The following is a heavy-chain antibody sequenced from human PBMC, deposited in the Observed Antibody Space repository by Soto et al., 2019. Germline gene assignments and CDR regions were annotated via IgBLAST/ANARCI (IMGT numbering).Heavy chain of an antibody. J-gene: IGHJ5*02. D-gene: IGHD2-2*01. CDR2: IYYSGST. V-gene: IGHV4-31*03. CDR3: ARDQGVVVVPAAGRWFDP. Sequence: SETLSLTCTVSGGSISSGGYYWSWIRQHPGKGLEWIGYIYYSGSTYYNPSLKSRVTISVDTSKNQFSLKLSSVTAADTAVYYCARDQGVVVVPAAGRWFDPWGQGPLVTVSS. CDR1: GGSISSGGYY.